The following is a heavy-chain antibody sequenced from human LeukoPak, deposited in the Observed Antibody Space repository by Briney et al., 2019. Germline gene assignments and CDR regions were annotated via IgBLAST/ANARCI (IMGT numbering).Heavy chain of an antibody. CDR1: GFTLSDHY. V-gene: IGHV3-33*08. J-gene: IGHJ4*02. Sequence: PGGSLRLSCAASGFTLSDHYIDWVRQAPGKGLEWVAVIWYDGSNKYYADSVKGRFTISRDNSKNTLYLQMNSLRAEDAAVYYCATINGGGGQGTLVTVSS. CDR3: ATINGG. D-gene: IGHD3-10*01. CDR2: IWYDGSNK.